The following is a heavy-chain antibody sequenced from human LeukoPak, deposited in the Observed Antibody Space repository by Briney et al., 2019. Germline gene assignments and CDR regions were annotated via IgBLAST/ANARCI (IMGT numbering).Heavy chain of an antibody. CDR1: GFTFSSYS. D-gene: IGHD3-10*01. CDR3: ARERTVRGVHKRYYYYGMDV. Sequence: PGGSLRLSCAASGFTFSSYSMNWVRQAPGKGLEWGSYISSSSSTIYYADSVKGRFTISRDNAKNSLYLQMNSLRDEDTAVYYCARERTVRGVHKRYYYYGMDVWGQGTTVTVSS. CDR2: ISSSSSTI. J-gene: IGHJ6*02. V-gene: IGHV3-48*02.